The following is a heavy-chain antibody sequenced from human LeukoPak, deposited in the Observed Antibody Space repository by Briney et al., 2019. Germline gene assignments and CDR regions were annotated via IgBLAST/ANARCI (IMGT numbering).Heavy chain of an antibody. J-gene: IGHJ5*02. CDR3: ARSFPDYYDSSGYYYVYNWFDP. V-gene: IGHV1-69*05. CDR1: GGTFSSYA. D-gene: IGHD3-22*01. CDR2: IVPIFGTA. Sequence: SVKVSCKASGGTFSSYAISWVRQAPGQGLEWMGGIVPIFGTANYAQKFQGRVTITTDESTSTAYMELSSLRSEDTAVYYCARSFPDYYDSSGYYYVYNWFDPWGQGTLVTVSS.